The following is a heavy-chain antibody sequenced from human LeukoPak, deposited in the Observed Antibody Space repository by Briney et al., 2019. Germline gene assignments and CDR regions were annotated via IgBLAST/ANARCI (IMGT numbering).Heavy chain of an antibody. CDR3: AKDLSPGHY. D-gene: IGHD2/OR15-2a*01. V-gene: IGHV3-23*01. J-gene: IGHJ4*02. CDR2: ISNSGGNT. Sequence: GGSLRLSCAASGFTFSSYGMSWVRQAPGKGLGWVSAISNSGGNTYYADSVKGRFTISRDNSKNTLYLQMNSLRAEDTAVYYCAKDLSPGHYWGQGTLVTVSS. CDR1: GFTFSSYG.